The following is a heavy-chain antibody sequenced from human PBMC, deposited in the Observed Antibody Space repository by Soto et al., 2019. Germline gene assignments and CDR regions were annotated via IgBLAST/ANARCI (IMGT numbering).Heavy chain of an antibody. J-gene: IGHJ5*01. CDR1: GDSISNLDYF. D-gene: IGHD7-27*01. V-gene: IGHV4-30-4*01. CDR2: IYKSATT. CDR3: ARGRYCLTGSCFPNWFDS. Sequence: SETLSLTCSVSGDSISNLDYFWAWIRQPPGQALEYIGYIYKSATTYYNPSFESRVAISVDTSKSQFSLNVTSVTAADTAVYFCARGRYCLTGSCFPNWFDSWGQGALVTVSS.